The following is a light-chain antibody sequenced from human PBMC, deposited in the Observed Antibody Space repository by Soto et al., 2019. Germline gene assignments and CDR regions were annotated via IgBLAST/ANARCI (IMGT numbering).Light chain of an antibody. V-gene: IGKV1-39*01. CDR1: QSISSY. J-gene: IGKJ5*01. CDR2: AAS. Sequence: DIQMTQSHSSLSASVGDGVTITCRASQSISSYLNWYQQKPGKAPKLLIYAASSLQSGVPSRFSGSGSGTDFTLTISSLQPEDFATYYCQQSYSTPGTFGQGTRLEV. CDR3: QQSYSTPGT.